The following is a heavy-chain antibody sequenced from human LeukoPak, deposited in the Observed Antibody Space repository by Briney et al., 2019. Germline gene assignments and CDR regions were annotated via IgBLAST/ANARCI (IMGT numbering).Heavy chain of an antibody. Sequence: NPSETLSLTCTVSGGSISSYSWSWIRQPAGKGLEWIGRIYTSGSTNYNPSLKSRVTMSVDTSKNQFSLKLSSVTAADTAVYYCARSCSSTSCYYYYGMDVWGQGTTVTVSS. J-gene: IGHJ6*02. V-gene: IGHV4-4*07. CDR2: IYTSGST. CDR3: ARSCSSTSCYYYYGMDV. CDR1: GGSISSYS. D-gene: IGHD2-2*01.